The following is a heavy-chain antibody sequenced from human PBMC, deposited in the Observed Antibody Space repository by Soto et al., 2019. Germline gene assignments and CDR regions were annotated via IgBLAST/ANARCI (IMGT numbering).Heavy chain of an antibody. J-gene: IGHJ4*02. CDR3: TKGLGMLS. D-gene: IGHD1-26*01. CDR2: INSDGSSS. V-gene: IGHV3-74*01. Sequence: EVQLVESGGGLVQPGGSLRLSCAASGFSFRGYWMHWVRQAPGKGLVWVSRINSDGSSSSYADSVKGRFTISRDNAKNTLYLQMDSLRADDTAVYYCTKGLGMLSGGQGTLVTVSS. CDR1: GFSFRGYW.